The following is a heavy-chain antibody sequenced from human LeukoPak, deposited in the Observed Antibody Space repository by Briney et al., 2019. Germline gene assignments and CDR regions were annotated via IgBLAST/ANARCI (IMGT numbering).Heavy chain of an antibody. CDR1: GFTFSSYA. V-gene: IGHV3-23*01. CDR2: ISSSGGST. Sequence: AGGSLRLPCAASGFTFSSYAMSWVRQAPGKGREWVSAISSSGGSTYYADSVKGRFTISRDNSKNTLYLQMNSLRVEDTAVYYCAKDPYGYNSYYFDYWGQGTLGTVSS. J-gene: IGHJ4*02. CDR3: AKDPYGYNSYYFDY. D-gene: IGHD5-24*01.